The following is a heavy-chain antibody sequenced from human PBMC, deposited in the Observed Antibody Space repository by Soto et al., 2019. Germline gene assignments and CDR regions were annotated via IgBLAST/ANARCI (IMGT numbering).Heavy chain of an antibody. J-gene: IGHJ6*02. Sequence: EVQLVESGGGLVQPGGSLRLSCAASGFTFSSYWMSWFRQAPGKGLEWVANIKQDGSEKYYVDSVKGRFTISRDNAKNSLYLQMNSLRAEDTAVYYCARDSGPETIFGVVINYYYGMDVWGQGTTVTVSS. CDR1: GFTFSSYW. CDR2: IKQDGSEK. V-gene: IGHV3-7*03. D-gene: IGHD3-3*01. CDR3: ARDSGPETIFGVVINYYYGMDV.